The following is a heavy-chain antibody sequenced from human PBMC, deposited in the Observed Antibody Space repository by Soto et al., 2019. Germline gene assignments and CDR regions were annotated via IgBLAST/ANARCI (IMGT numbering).Heavy chain of an antibody. CDR3: AKEKESGRAYYYYGMDV. CDR1: GYTFTSYG. Sequence: ASVKVSCKASGYTFTSYGISWVRQAPGQGLEWMGWISAYNGNTNYAQKLQGRVTMTTDTSTSTAYMELRSLRSDDTAVYYCAKEKESGRAYYYYGMDVWGQGTTVTVSS. J-gene: IGHJ6*02. CDR2: ISAYNGNT. V-gene: IGHV1-18*01. D-gene: IGHD1-1*01.